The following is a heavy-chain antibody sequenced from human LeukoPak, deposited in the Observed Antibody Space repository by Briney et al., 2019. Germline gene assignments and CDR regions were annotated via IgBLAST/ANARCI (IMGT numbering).Heavy chain of an antibody. CDR1: GFTFSNAW. Sequence: PGGSLRLSCAASGFTFSNAWMSWVRQAPGKGLEWVSYISSSSSTIYYADSVKGRFTISRDNAENSLFLQMNSLRAEDTAVYYCARGDCNGGSCYLSLTTIDYWGQGTLLTVSS. CDR3: ARGDCNGGSCYLSLTTIDY. CDR2: ISSSSSTI. J-gene: IGHJ4*02. V-gene: IGHV3-48*01. D-gene: IGHD2-15*01.